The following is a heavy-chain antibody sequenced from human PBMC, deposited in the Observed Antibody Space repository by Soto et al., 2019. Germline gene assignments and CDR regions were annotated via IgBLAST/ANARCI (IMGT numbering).Heavy chain of an antibody. CDR1: GFTFSDHA. J-gene: IGHJ4*02. CDR3: TRVSVVGVISLFH. D-gene: IGHD3-10*01. CDR2: VRSKAYGGAA. V-gene: IGHV3-49*03. Sequence: QPGGSLRLSCTASGFTFSDHAVSWFRQAPGKGLEWVGFVRSKAYGGAAEYAASVKGRFTVSRDDSKSIAYLQMNSLKIEDTAMYFCTRVSVVGVISLFHWGQGTLVTVS.